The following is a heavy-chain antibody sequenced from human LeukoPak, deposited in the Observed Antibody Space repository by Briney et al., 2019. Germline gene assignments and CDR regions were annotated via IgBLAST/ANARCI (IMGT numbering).Heavy chain of an antibody. Sequence: SETLSLTCTVSGSSISSSDYLWAWARQPPGKGLEWIGDFYYNGVTSYDPSLKSRVTISVDTSKNQFSLNLTSVTAADTAVYHCVRRNYVSGRIDPWGQGTLVTVSS. CDR1: GSSISSSDYL. D-gene: IGHD3-16*01. J-gene: IGHJ5*02. CDR3: VRRNYVSGRIDP. CDR2: FYYNGVT. V-gene: IGHV4-39*01.